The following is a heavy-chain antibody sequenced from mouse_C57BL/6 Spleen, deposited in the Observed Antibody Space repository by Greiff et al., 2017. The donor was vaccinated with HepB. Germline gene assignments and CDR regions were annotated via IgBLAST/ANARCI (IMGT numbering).Heavy chain of an antibody. Sequence: EVKLVESGPELVKPGASVKMSCKASGYTFTDYNMHWVKQSHGKSLEWIGYINPNNGGTSYNQKFKGKATLTVNKSSSTAYMELRSLTSEDSAVYYCASLGLYAMDYWGQGTSVTVSS. J-gene: IGHJ4*01. V-gene: IGHV1-22*01. D-gene: IGHD4-1*01. CDR1: GYTFTDYN. CDR3: ASLGLYAMDY. CDR2: INPNNGGT.